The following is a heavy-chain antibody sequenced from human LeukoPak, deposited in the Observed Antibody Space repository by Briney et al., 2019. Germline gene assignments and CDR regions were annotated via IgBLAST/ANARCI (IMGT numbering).Heavy chain of an antibody. D-gene: IGHD3/OR15-3a*01. CDR3: ARGKDFWTGYPIYWYFDL. V-gene: IGHV3-74*01. J-gene: IGHJ2*01. Sequence: SGGPLRLSCAASGYTFNSYWIHWVRQAPGKGLVWVSRINVDGSIRDYADSVKGRFTISRDNAKNTLYLQMNSLRGEDSAVYYCARGKDFWTGYPIYWYFDLWGRGTLVTVSS. CDR1: GYTFNSYW. CDR2: INVDGSIR.